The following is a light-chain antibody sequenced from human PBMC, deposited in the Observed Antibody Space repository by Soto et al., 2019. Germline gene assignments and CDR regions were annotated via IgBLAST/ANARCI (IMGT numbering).Light chain of an antibody. V-gene: IGLV2-11*01. CDR1: SSDVGGYNY. J-gene: IGLJ1*01. CDR3: CSYAGSYTLYV. CDR2: DVS. Sequence: QSVLTQPRSVSGSPGQSVTISCPGTSSDVGGYNYVSWYQQHPGTAPKLMIYDVSMRPSGVPDRFSGSKSGNTASLTISGLQAEDEADYYCCSYAGSYTLYVFGTGTKVTVL.